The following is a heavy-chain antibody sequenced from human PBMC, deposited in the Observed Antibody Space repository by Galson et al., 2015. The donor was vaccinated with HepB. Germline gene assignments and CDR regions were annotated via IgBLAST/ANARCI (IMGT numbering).Heavy chain of an antibody. CDR2: IKPDGTVQ. D-gene: IGHD6-19*01. CDR3: ARDRDGGWSYDC. Sequence: SLRLSCAASRFTFSTYWMHWVRQAPGKGLEWVASIKPDGTVQVYVDSVKGRFTISRDNAKNSLSLQMNSLRVEDTAVCYCARDRDGGWSYDCWGQGTLVTVSS. V-gene: IGHV3-7*03. CDR1: RFTFSTYW. J-gene: IGHJ4*02.